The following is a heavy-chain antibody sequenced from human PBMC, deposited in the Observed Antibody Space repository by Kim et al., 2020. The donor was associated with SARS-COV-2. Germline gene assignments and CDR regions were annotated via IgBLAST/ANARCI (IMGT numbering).Heavy chain of an antibody. CDR3: ARLPRFGIVGAMRAFDI. CDR2: IDPSDSYT. J-gene: IGHJ3*02. V-gene: IGHV5-10-1*01. D-gene: IGHD1-26*01. Sequence: GESLKISCKGSGYSFTSYWISWVRQMPGKGLEWMGRIDPSDSYTNYSPSFQGHVTISADKSISTAYLQWSSLKASDTAMYYCARLPRFGIVGAMRAFDIWGQGTMVTVSS. CDR1: GYSFTSYW.